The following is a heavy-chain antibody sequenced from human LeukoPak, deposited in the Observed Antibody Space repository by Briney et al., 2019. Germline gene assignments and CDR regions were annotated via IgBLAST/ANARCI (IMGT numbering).Heavy chain of an antibody. V-gene: IGHV3-49*04. CDR1: GFTFSTYW. CDR2: IRHKAYGGTT. J-gene: IGHJ4*02. Sequence: GGSLRLSCAASGFTFSTYWMSWVRQAPGKGLEWVGFIRHKAYGGTTEYAASVKGRFTISRDDSKSIAYLQMNSLKTEDTAVYYCIRGYCTSTNCYLPYWGQGTLVTVSS. D-gene: IGHD2-2*01. CDR3: IRGYCTSTNCYLPY.